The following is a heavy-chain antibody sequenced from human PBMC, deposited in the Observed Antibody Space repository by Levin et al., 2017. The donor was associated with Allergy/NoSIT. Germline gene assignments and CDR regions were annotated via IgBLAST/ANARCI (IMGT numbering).Heavy chain of an antibody. Sequence: AGGSLRLSCAASGFIFSNYSMNWVRQAPGKGLEWVSSISSRSSNIYYADSVKGRFTISRDNAKNSLYLQMNSLRAEDTAVYYCARDSTAVSSDYWGQGTLVTVSS. V-gene: IGHV3-21*01. CDR3: ARDSTAVSSDY. CDR1: GFIFSNYS. D-gene: IGHD4-11*01. CDR2: ISSRSSNI. J-gene: IGHJ4*02.